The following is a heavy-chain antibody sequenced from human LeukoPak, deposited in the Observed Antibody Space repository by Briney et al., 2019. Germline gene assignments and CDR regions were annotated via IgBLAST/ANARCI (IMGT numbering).Heavy chain of an antibody. Sequence: PGGSLRLSCAASGFTFSDYYMSWIRQAPGKGLEWVSYIGSSGRTIYYADSVKGRFTISRDNAKNSLYLQMNSLRAEDTALYYCASGGIYYGAAFDFWGQGTLVTVSS. CDR3: ASGGIYYGAAFDF. D-gene: IGHD1-26*01. CDR2: IGSSGRTI. J-gene: IGHJ4*02. V-gene: IGHV3-11*01. CDR1: GFTFSDYY.